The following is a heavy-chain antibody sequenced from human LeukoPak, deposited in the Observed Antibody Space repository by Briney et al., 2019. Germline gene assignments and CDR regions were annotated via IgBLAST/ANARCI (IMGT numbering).Heavy chain of an antibody. Sequence: SETLSLTCTVSGGSISSSSYYWGWIRQPPGKGLEWIGSIYYSGSTYYNPSLKSRVTISVDTSKNQFSLKLSSVTAADTAVYYCARDPLSEYDYVWGSYRPTVFDYWGQGTLVTVSS. CDR2: IYYSGST. J-gene: IGHJ4*02. CDR1: GGSISSSSYY. V-gene: IGHV4-39*07. CDR3: ARDPLSEYDYVWGSYRPTVFDY. D-gene: IGHD3-16*02.